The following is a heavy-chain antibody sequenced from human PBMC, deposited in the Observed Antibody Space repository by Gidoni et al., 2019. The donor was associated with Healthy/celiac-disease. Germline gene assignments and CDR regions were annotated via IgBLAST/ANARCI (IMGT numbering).Heavy chain of an antibody. D-gene: IGHD3-10*01. J-gene: IGHJ4*02. CDR1: GFTFDDYA. Sequence: EVQLVESGGGLVQPGRSLRLSCAASGFTFDDYAMHWVRQAPGKGLEWVSGISWNSGSIGYADSVKGRFTISRDNAKNSLYLQMNGLRAEDTALYYCAKAPWFGELSIDYWGQGTLVTVSS. CDR3: AKAPWFGELSIDY. V-gene: IGHV3-9*01. CDR2: ISWNSGSI.